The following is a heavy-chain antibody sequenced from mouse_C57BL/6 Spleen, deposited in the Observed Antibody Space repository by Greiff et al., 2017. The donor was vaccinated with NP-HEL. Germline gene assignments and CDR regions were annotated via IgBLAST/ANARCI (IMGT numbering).Heavy chain of an antibody. Sequence: QVQLQQPGAELVKPGASVKMSCKASGYTFTSYWITWVKQRPGQGLEWIGDIYPGSGSTNYNEKFKSKATLTVDTSSSTAYMQLSSLTSEDSAVYYCANGGYDYDYAMDDWGQGTSVTVSS. V-gene: IGHV1-55*01. CDR2: IYPGSGST. J-gene: IGHJ4*01. CDR1: GYTFTSYW. D-gene: IGHD2-4*01. CDR3: ANGGYDYDYAMDD.